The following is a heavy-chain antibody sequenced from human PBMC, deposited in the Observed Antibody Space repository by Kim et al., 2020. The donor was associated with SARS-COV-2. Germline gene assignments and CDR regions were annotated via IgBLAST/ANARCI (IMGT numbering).Heavy chain of an antibody. CDR3: ARPVAGSVWDV. V-gene: IGHV4-4*02. D-gene: IGHD6-19*01. CDR2: IYHSGTT. Sequence: SETLSLTCGVSGGSISSNNWWSWVRQPPGKGLEWIGDIYHSGTTNYNPSLKSRVTISVDKSKNQLSLNLRAMTAADTAFYYCARPVAGSVWDVWGQGTTVTVSS. CDR1: GGSISSNNW. J-gene: IGHJ6*02.